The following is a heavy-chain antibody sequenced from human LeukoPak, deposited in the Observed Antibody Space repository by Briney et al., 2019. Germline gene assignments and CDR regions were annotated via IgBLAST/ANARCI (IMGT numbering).Heavy chain of an antibody. V-gene: IGHV1-18*01. D-gene: IGHD3-22*01. J-gene: IGHJ4*02. Sequence: GASVKVSCKASGYTFTNYGISWVRQAPGQGLEWMGWISIYNGNTNYAQKLQGRVTMTTDTSTSTAYMELRSLRSDDTAVYYCAYTYYYDSSGYANWGQGTLVTVSS. CDR3: AYTYYYDSSGYAN. CDR1: GYTFTNYG. CDR2: ISIYNGNT.